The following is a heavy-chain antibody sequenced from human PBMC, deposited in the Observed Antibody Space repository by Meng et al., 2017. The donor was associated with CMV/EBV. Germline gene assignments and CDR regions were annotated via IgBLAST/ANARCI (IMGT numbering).Heavy chain of an antibody. CDR1: GGSISSGAYY. CDR3: ARLSGSGTTSTGYHYAFDS. Sequence: QVHMMASGPGSVKRSQTLSLTCSVSGGSISSGAYYWSWIRQPPGKGLEWIGYIYYSGTTYYNPSLESRVTISVDTSKNQFSLNLSSVTAADTAVYYCARLSGSGTTSTGYHYAFDSWGQGTLVTVSS. CDR2: IYYSGTT. J-gene: IGHJ4*02. D-gene: IGHD3-22*01. V-gene: IGHV4-30-4*08.